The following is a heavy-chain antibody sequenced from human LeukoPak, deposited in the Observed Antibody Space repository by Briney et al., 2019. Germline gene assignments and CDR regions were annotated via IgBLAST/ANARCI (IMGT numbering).Heavy chain of an antibody. V-gene: IGHV4-30-4*01. J-gene: IGHJ5*02. CDR3: ARVSAASYGWNWFDP. D-gene: IGHD5-18*01. Sequence: SQTLSLTCTVSGGSITSGDYYWSWIRQPPGKGLEWIGYIYYSGSTYYNPSLKSRVTISVDTSKNQFSLKLSSVTAADTAVYYCARVSAASYGWNWFDPWGQGTLATVSS. CDR2: IYYSGST. CDR1: GGSITSGDYY.